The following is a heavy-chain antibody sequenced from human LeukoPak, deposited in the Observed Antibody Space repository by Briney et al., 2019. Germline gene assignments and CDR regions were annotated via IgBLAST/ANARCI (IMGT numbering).Heavy chain of an antibody. D-gene: IGHD1-26*01. Sequence: GGSLRLSCAASGFTFSSYGMHWVRQAPGKGLEWVAFIRYDGSNKYYADSVKGRFTISRDNSKNTLYLQMNSLRAEDTAVYYCARDPAGATLYDYWGQGTLVTVSS. J-gene: IGHJ4*02. CDR1: GFTFSSYG. CDR2: IRYDGSNK. CDR3: ARDPAGATLYDY. V-gene: IGHV3-30*02.